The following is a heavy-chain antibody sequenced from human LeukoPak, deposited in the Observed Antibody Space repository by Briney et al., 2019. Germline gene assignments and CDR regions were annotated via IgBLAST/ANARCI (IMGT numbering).Heavy chain of an antibody. CDR3: ARLPIVVVTDRSPH. CDR2: IHYSGST. J-gene: IGHJ4*02. D-gene: IGHD2-21*02. V-gene: IGHV4-59*08. CDR1: GGSISSHF. Sequence: SETLSLTCTVSGGSISSHFWTWIRQPPGKGLEWIGYIHYSGSTNYNPSLKSRVTISVDTSKNQFSLKLSSVTAADTAVYYCARLPIVVVTDRSPHWGQGTLVTVSS.